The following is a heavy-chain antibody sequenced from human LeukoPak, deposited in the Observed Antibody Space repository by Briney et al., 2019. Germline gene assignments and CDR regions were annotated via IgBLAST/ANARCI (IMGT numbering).Heavy chain of an antibody. CDR1: GYTFTDNY. Sequence: ASVKVSCKASGYTFTDNYIHWVRQAPGQGLEWMGWINPNSGGTNYAQKFQARVTMTRDTSITTAYMELSRVKSDDTALYYCARHNWGNASDIWGQGTMVTVSS. V-gene: IGHV1-2*02. CDR3: ARHNWGNASDI. CDR2: INPNSGGT. J-gene: IGHJ3*02. D-gene: IGHD7-27*01.